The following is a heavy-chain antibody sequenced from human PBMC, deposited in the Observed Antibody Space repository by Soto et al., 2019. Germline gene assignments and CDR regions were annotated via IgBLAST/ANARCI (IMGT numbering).Heavy chain of an antibody. Sequence: QVQLVESGGGVVQPGRSLRLSCAASGFTFSSYVMHWVRQAPGKGLEWVAVIWYDGSNKYYADSVKGRFTISRDNSKNTLKLQMNSLRAEDTAVYYCARDKGAYYGDDGYYYYGMDVWGQGTTVTVSS. J-gene: IGHJ6*02. CDR2: IWYDGSNK. D-gene: IGHD4-17*01. CDR1: GFTFSSYV. CDR3: ARDKGAYYGDDGYYYYGMDV. V-gene: IGHV3-33*01.